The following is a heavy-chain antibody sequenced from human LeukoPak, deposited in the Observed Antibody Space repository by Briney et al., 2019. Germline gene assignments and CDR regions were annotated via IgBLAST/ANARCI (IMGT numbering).Heavy chain of an antibody. Sequence: PGGSLTLSCAPSGFTFNIYCMSWARQAPGKGLEWVANIKQDGSEKYYVDSVKGQFPISRENAKNSLYLQMNSLRAEDTAVYYCAREYAWGQGTLVTVCS. CDR1: GFTFNIYC. V-gene: IGHV3-7*01. D-gene: IGHD2-8*01. CDR3: AREYA. CDR2: IKQDGSEK. J-gene: IGHJ5*02.